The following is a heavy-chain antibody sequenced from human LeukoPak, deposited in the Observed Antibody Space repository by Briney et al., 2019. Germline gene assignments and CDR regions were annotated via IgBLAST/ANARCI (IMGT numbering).Heavy chain of an antibody. J-gene: IGHJ4*02. Sequence: GGSLRLSCAASGFTVSNDYMSWVRQAPGKGLEWVSVIYSGGSTYYADSVKGRFTISRHNSNNTLYLQMNSLRAEDTAVYYCARYDSGTGLLDYWGQGTLVTVSS. D-gene: IGHD3-10*01. CDR3: ARYDSGTGLLDY. CDR2: IYSGGST. V-gene: IGHV3-53*04. CDR1: GFTVSNDY.